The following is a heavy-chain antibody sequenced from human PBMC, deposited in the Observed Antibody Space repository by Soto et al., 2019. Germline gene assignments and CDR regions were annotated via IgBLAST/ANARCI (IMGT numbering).Heavy chain of an antibody. V-gene: IGHV1-18*04. J-gene: IGHJ4*02. CDR1: GYTFTSCG. CDR2: ISAYSANT. D-gene: IGHD1-26*01. CDR3: ARHLGGGSGSYSDY. Sequence: ASVKVSCKASGYTFTSCGITWVRQAPGQGLEWMAWISAYSANTDYAQKFQGRVTLTTDTSTSTAYMELRSLRSDDTAVYYCARHLGGGSGSYSDYWGQGTLVTVSS.